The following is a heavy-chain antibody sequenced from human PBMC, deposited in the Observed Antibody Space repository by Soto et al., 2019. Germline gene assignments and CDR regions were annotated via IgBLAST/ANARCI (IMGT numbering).Heavy chain of an antibody. V-gene: IGHV4-59*01. J-gene: IGHJ4*02. CDR1: GGSINNYY. CDR3: ARGVSFDY. CDR2: IYHSVST. Sequence: QVQLQESGPGLVKPSETLSLTCTVSGGSINNYYWSWIRQSPGKGLQWIGYIYHSVSTTYNPSLKSRVTISVDTSKNQFFLKLSSVTAADTAVYYCARGVSFDYWGQGILVTVSS. D-gene: IGHD2-8*01.